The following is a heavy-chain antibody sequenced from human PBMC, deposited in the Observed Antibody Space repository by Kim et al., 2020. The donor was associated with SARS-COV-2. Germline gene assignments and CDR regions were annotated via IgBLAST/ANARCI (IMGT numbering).Heavy chain of an antibody. CDR1: GFTFSSYG. CDR2: ISYDGSNK. D-gene: IGHD6-19*01. V-gene: IGHV3-30*18. CDR3: AKDGRWLNYYYYYGMDV. Sequence: GGSLRLSCAASGFTFSSYGMHWVRQAPGKGLEWVAVISYDGSNKYYADSVKGRFTISRDNSKNTLYLQMNSLRAEDTAVYYCAKDGRWLNYYYYYGMDVWGQGTTVTVSS. J-gene: IGHJ6*02.